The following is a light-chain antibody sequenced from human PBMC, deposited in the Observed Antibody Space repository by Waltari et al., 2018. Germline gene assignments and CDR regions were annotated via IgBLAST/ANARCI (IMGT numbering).Light chain of an antibody. V-gene: IGKV1-39*01. Sequence: DIQMTQSPSSLSASLGDSVTITCRASQSLSSYLHWYQQKPGVAPKLLIYAASSLRNGVPSRFSGSGSGTDFSLTISSLQPEDFATYYCQQSFSTPLTFGGGTKVEIK. CDR1: QSLSSY. CDR3: QQSFSTPLT. CDR2: AAS. J-gene: IGKJ4*01.